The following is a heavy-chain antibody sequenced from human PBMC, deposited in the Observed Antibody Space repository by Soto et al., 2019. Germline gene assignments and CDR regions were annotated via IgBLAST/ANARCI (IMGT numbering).Heavy chain of an antibody. CDR2: INPSGGST. V-gene: IGHV1-46*01. Sequence: ASVKVSCKASGYTFTSYYMHWVRQAPGQGLEGMGIINPSGGSTSYAQKFQGRVTMTRDTSTSTVYMELSSLRSEDTAVYYCASLLVAGTGYYYYYGMEVWGQGITVTVSS. CDR3: ASLLVAGTGYYYYYGMEV. D-gene: IGHD6-19*01. J-gene: IGHJ6*02. CDR1: GYTFTSYY.